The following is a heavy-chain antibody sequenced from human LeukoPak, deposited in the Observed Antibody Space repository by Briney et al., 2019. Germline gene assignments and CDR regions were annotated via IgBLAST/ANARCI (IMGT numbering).Heavy chain of an antibody. CDR2: IYYSGST. D-gene: IGHD3-3*01. CDR3: ARGDYDFWSGYKNFDY. Sequence: SETLSLTCTVSGGSISSSSYYWGWIRQPPGKGLGWIGSIYYSGSTYYNPSLKSRVTISVDTSKNQFSLKLSSETAADTAVYYCARGDYDFWSGYKNFDYWGQGTLVTVSS. J-gene: IGHJ4*02. V-gene: IGHV4-39*01. CDR1: GGSISSSSYY.